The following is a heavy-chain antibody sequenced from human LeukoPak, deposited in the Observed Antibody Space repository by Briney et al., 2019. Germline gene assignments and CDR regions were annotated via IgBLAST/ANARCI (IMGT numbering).Heavy chain of an antibody. CDR1: GGSISSYY. CDR3: ARDPSTTVGDY. V-gene: IGHV4-59*12. Sequence: PSETLSLTCTVSGGSISSYYWSWIRQPPGKGLEWIGYIYYSGSTNYNPSLKSRVTISVDTSKNQFSLKLSSVTAADTAVYYCARDPSTTVGDYWGQGTLVTVSS. CDR2: IYYSGST. D-gene: IGHD4-11*01. J-gene: IGHJ4*02.